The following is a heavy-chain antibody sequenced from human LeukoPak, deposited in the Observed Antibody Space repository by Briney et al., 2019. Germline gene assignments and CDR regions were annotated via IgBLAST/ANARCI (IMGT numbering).Heavy chain of an antibody. CDR1: GYSFTDYW. CDR3: ARRAVSGTYSNSYPFDY. CDR2: IYPGDSDT. V-gene: IGHV5-51*01. D-gene: IGHD1-26*01. J-gene: IGHJ4*02. Sequence: GESLKISCKGSGYSFTDYWIGWVRQMPGKGLEWMGIIYPGDSDTRYSPSFQGQVTISADKSISTAYLQWSSLKASDTGIYYCARRAVSGTYSNSYPFDYWAQGTLVTVSS.